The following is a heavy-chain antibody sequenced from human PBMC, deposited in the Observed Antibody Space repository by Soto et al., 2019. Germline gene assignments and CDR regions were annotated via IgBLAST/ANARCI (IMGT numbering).Heavy chain of an antibody. Sequence: GGSLRLSCAASDFDFSSYGIHWVRQAPGKGLEWVAASSYDGRETFYADSAKGRFTVSKEMSKNTAFLQMNALRPEDTAVYFCARDSGWPILNFDNWGQGTPVTVSS. CDR3: ARDSGWPILNFDN. CDR2: SSYDGRET. J-gene: IGHJ4*02. CDR1: DFDFSSYG. V-gene: IGHV3-30*03. D-gene: IGHD3-10*01.